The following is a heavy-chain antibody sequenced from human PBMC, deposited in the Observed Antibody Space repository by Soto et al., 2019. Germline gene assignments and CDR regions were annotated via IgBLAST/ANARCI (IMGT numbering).Heavy chain of an antibody. CDR1: GYIFTSYG. D-gene: IGHD4-17*01. Sequence: GPGVKKPGASLKVSCKGSGYIFTSYGIAWVRQAPGQGLEWMGWISAHNGNTEYAQKFQGRVTVTRDTSTSTAYLELRSLRSDDTALYYCARGRYGDYWGQGALVTVSS. V-gene: IGHV1-18*01. CDR2: ISAHNGNT. CDR3: ARGRYGDY. J-gene: IGHJ4*02.